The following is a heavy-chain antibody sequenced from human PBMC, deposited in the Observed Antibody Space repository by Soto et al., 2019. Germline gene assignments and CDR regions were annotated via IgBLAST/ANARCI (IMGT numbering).Heavy chain of an antibody. D-gene: IGHD3-10*01. V-gene: IGHV2-5*01. J-gene: IGHJ4*02. Sequence: GLARVSPTHALTLTCNFSDFWLTTRAVGVGWIRQPPGKALEWVALIYWNDDQRYNPSLKSRLTVTKDTSKNHVVLTMTNVDPLDTATYYCTHRSPAYGHDFWGPGTLVTVS. CDR1: DFWLTTRAVG. CDR2: IYWNDDQ. CDR3: THRSPAYGHDF.